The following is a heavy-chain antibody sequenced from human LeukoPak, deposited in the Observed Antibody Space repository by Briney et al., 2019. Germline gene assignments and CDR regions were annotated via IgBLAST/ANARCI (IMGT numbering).Heavy chain of an antibody. J-gene: IGHJ5*02. D-gene: IGHD3-3*01. V-gene: IGHV1-2*02. CDR3: ARSYDFWSGPPFDP. CDR1: GGTFSSYA. Sequence: ASVKVSCKASGGTFSSYAISWVRQAPGQGLEWMGWINPNSGGTKYAQKFQGRVTLTRDTSISTAYMELSRLRCDDTAVYYRARSYDFWSGPPFDPWGQGTLVTVSS. CDR2: INPNSGGT.